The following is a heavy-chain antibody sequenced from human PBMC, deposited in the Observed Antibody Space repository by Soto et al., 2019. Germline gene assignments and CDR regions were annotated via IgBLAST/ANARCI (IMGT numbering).Heavy chain of an antibody. CDR2: ISPYNGDT. J-gene: IGHJ4*02. V-gene: IGHV1-18*01. D-gene: IGHD6-19*01. Sequence: ASVKVSCKTSGCTFTSYGIDWVRQAPGQGLEWMGWISPYNGDTKYVQRFQGRFTMTTDTPTRTAYMELRSLRSDDTAVYYCAIFDKRVADLDYWGQGARVTVSS. CDR1: GCTFTSYG. CDR3: AIFDKRVADLDY.